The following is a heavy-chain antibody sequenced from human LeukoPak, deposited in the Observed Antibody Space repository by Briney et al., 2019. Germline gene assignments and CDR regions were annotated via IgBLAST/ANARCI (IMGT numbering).Heavy chain of an antibody. CDR2: ISGSGGST. V-gene: IGHV3-23*01. J-gene: IGHJ4*02. Sequence: PGGSLRLSCAASGFTFSSYAMSWVRQAPGKGLEWVSAISGSGGSTYYADSVKGRFTISRDNSKNTLYLQMNSLRAEDTAVYYCAKDPITIFGVVIIGSELGYWGQGTLVTVSS. CDR1: GFTFSSYA. CDR3: AKDPITIFGVVIIGSELGY. D-gene: IGHD3-3*01.